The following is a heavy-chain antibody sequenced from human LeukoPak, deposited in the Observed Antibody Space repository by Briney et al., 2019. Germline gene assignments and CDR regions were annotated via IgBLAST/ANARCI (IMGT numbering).Heavy chain of an antibody. D-gene: IGHD5-18*01. CDR2: ISYDGSNK. Sequence: PGRSLRLSCAASGFTFSSYGMHWVRQAPGKGLEWVAVISYDGSNKYYADSVKGRFTTSRDNSKNTLYVQMNSLRAENTAVYYCAKDETWGYHFDYWGQGTLVTVSS. CDR1: GFTFSSYG. CDR3: AKDETWGYHFDY. J-gene: IGHJ4*02. V-gene: IGHV3-30*18.